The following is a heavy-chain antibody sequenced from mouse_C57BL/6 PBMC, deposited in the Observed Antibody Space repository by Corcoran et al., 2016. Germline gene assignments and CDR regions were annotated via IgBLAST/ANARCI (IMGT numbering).Heavy chain of an antibody. V-gene: IGHV1-80*01. D-gene: IGHD2-2*01. Sequence: QVQLQQSGAELVKPGASVKISCIASGYAFSSYWMNWVKQRPGKGLEWIGQIYPGDGDTNYNGKFKGKATLTADKSSSTAYMQLSSLTSEDSAVYFCAREVTAYYFDYWGQGTTLTVSS. CDR2: IYPGDGDT. J-gene: IGHJ2*01. CDR1: GYAFSSYW. CDR3: AREVTAYYFDY.